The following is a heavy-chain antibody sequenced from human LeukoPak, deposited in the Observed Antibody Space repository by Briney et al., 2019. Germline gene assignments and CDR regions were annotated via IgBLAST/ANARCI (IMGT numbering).Heavy chain of an antibody. CDR3: ARGTYGYYMDV. J-gene: IGHJ6*03. CDR1: NYSISNSLY. Sequence: SEPLSLTCSASNYSISNSLYWGWLRPPPGKGLEWIESIYRSGSTFYNPSLKRRVTISLDTSKNQFSLKLSSVTAADTAVYFCARGTYGYYMDVWGKGPTVTVS. V-gene: IGHV4-38-2*02. CDR2: IYRSGST. D-gene: IGHD4-17*01.